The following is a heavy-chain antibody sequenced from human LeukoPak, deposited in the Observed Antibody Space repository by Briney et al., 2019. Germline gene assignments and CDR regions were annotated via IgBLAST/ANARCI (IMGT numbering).Heavy chain of an antibody. J-gene: IGHJ4*02. CDR3: ASATGDKGGYFDS. Sequence: PGGSLRLSCAASGFNFGGYWMSWVRHAPGKGLERVANIRYDGSETFYGDSVKGRSTVSRDNAKNSLYLQMNSLRAEDTGVYYCASATGDKGGYFDSWGQGAQVTVSS. CDR1: GFNFGGYW. V-gene: IGHV3-7*01. CDR2: IRYDGSET. D-gene: IGHD7-27*01.